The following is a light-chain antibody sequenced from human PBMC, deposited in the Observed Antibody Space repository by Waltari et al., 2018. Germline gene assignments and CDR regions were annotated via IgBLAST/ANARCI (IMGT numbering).Light chain of an antibody. V-gene: IGKV1-39*01. J-gene: IGKJ3*01. CDR1: QSINTY. CDR3: QQGYRIPLA. CDR2: GAS. Sequence: DIQMTQSPSSLSASVGDRVTITCRASQSINTYLNWYQRKPGEAPKRLIYGASTLESGVPSRFSGIGSGTDFTLTISSLQPEDFATYYCQQGYRIPLAFGPGAKVEMK.